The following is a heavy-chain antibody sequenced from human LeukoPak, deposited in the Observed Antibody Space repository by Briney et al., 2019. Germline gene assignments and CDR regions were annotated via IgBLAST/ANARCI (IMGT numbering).Heavy chain of an antibody. Sequence: ASVKVSCKASGYTFTGYYMHWVRQAPGQGLEWMGWINPNSGGTNYAQKFQGRVTMTRDTSISTAYMELSRLRSDDTAVYYCARSRTGSGFLFDYWGQGNRVTVSS. V-gene: IGHV1-2*02. J-gene: IGHJ4*02. CDR1: GYTFTGYY. CDR2: INPNSGGT. D-gene: IGHD3-10*01. CDR3: ARSRTGSGFLFDY.